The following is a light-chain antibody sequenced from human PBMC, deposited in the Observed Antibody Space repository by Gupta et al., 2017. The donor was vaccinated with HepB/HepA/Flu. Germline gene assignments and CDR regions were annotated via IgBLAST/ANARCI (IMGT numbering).Light chain of an antibody. CDR1: SSNIGAGYD. Sequence: QSVLTQPPSVSGAPGQRVTISCTGSSSNIGAGYDVNWYRQLPGTAPKLLIYGNSNRASGVPIRFSDSKSGTSASLAITGLQAEDEAEYYCQYYDFTLSDWIFGGGTKLTVL. J-gene: IGLJ2*01. V-gene: IGLV1-40*01. CDR2: GNS. CDR3: QYYDFTLSDWI.